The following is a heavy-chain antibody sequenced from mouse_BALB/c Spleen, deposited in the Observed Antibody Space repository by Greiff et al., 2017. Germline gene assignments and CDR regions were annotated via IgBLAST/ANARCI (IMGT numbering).Heavy chain of an antibody. CDR1: GYAFSSSW. D-gene: IGHD4-1*01. CDR2: IYPGDGDT. J-gene: IGHJ4*01. V-gene: IGHV1-82*01. Sequence: QVQLKQSGPELVKPGASVKISCKASGYAFSSSWMNWVKQRPGQGLEWIGRIYPGDGDTNYNGKFKGKATLTADKSSSTAYMQLSSLTSVDSAVYFCARMNPVGAMDYWGQGTSVTVSS. CDR3: ARMNPVGAMDY.